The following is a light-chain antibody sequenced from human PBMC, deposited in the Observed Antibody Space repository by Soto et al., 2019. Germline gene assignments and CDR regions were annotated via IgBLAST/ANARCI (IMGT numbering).Light chain of an antibody. CDR2: GAS. CDR1: QSVSSSY. CDR3: QKYGNSPIT. V-gene: IGKV3-20*01. J-gene: IGKJ5*01. Sequence: VWTPSQGTLSFSPVSISTLYGTGSQSVSSSYLAWYQQKPGQAPRLLIYGASSRATGIPDRFSVSGSGTDFTLTISRLEPEDFAVYYCQKYGNSPITFGQGTRLEIK.